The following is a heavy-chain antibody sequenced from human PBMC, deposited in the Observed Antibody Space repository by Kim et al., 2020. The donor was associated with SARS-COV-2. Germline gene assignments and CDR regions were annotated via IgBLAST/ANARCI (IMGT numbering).Heavy chain of an antibody. CDR2: IYTNTGSP. CDR1: GYTFTSYP. Sequence: ASVKVSCKASGYTFTSYPINWVRQAPGQRLEWMGWIYTNTGSPTYAQGFTGRFVFSLDTSVSTAYLQISSLKAEDTAVYYCARKLSNFDYWGQGTLVTVSS. J-gene: IGHJ4*02. D-gene: IGHD1-1*01. CDR3: ARKLSNFDY. V-gene: IGHV7-4-1*02.